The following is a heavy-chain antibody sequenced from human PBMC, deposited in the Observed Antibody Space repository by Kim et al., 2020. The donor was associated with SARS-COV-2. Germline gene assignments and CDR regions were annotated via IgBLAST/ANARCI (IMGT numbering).Heavy chain of an antibody. J-gene: IGHJ5*02. V-gene: IGHV4-4*07. D-gene: IGHD3-10*01. CDR1: GGSISSYY. CDR3: ARDDRLNYYGSGSYYNQIDGCDP. Sequence: SETLSLTCTVSGGSISSYYWSWIRQPAGKGLEWIGRIYTSGSTNYNPSLKSRVTMSVDTSKNQFSLKLSSVTAADTAVYYCARDDRLNYYGSGSYYNQIDGCDPWGQGTLVTVSS. CDR2: IYTSGST.